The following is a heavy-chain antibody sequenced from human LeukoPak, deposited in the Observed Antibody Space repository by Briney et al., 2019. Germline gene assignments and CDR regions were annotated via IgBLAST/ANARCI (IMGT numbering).Heavy chain of an antibody. V-gene: IGHV3-23*01. J-gene: IGHJ6*02. D-gene: IGHD5-18*01. CDR2: VSGSTSIT. CDR1: GITFINYV. Sequence: PGGSLGLSCAASGITFINYVMSWVRQAPGKGLECVSAVSGSTSITYYADSVKGRFTISRDDSQNMLYLQMTSLRAEDTAVYYCAKVSGRIQIWPQPFGDGMDVWGQGTTVTVSS. CDR3: AKVSGRIQIWPQPFGDGMDV.